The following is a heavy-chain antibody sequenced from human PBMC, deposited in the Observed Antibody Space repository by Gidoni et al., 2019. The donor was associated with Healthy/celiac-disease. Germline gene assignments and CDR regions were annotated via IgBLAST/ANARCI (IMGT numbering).Heavy chain of an antibody. CDR2: INHSGST. V-gene: IGHV4-34*01. CDR3: ARGGGAARPYYYYYMDV. Sequence: QVQLQQWGAGLLKPSETLSLTCPVYGGSFRGYYWSWIRQPPGKGLEWIGEINHSGSTNYNPSLKSRVTISVDTSKNQFSLKLSSVTAADTAVYYCARGGGAARPYYYYYMDVWGKGTTVTVSS. D-gene: IGHD6-6*01. CDR1: GGSFRGYY. J-gene: IGHJ6*03.